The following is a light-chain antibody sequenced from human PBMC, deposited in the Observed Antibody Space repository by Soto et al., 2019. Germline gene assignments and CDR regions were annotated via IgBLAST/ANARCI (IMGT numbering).Light chain of an antibody. CDR3: QQSYTTPHT. J-gene: IGKJ2*01. Sequence: DIQMTQSPSSLSASIGDRVTVTCRASQRISNYLNWYQQKPGKAPNLLIYAASSLQSGVPSRFSGSGSGTDFTLTITNLQPEDFATYYCQQSYTTPHTFGQGTKLYIK. CDR2: AAS. V-gene: IGKV1-39*01. CDR1: QRISNY.